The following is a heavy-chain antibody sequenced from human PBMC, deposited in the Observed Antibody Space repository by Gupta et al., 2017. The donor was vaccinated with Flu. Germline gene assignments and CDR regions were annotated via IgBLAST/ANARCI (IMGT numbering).Heavy chain of an antibody. CDR3: ARMRGYSYGYLDP. D-gene: IGHD5-18*01. CDR1: VCSLSSMHYYY. Sequence: LQLQESGPGLVTPSVTLSLLCTVSVCSLSSMHYYYWGWIRQPQGKGLEYIECIYYNGSPSYNPSLKSRVTISVDTSKNQFSLKLNSVTAADTAVYYCARMRGYSYGYLDPWGQGTLVTVSS. J-gene: IGHJ5*02. V-gene: IGHV4-39*01. CDR2: IYYNGSP.